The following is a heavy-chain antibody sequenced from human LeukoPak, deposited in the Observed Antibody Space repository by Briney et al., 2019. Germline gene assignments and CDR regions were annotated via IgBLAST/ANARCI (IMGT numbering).Heavy chain of an antibody. V-gene: IGHV3-48*04. J-gene: IGHJ6*03. CDR3: ARDWYTAERWTIYYSYYIDV. Sequence: GGSLRLSCAASGFTFSSYSMNWVRQAPGKGLEGVSYMRSSSSTIYYADSVKGRFTISRDNAKNSLFLQMNSLRAEDTAVYYCARDWYTAERWTIYYSYYIDVWGKGTTVTVSS. D-gene: IGHD4-23*01. CDR2: MRSSSSTI. CDR1: GFTFSSYS.